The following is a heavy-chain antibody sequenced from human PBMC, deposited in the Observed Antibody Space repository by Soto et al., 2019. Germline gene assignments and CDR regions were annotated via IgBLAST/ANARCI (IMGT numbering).Heavy chain of an antibody. Sequence: QVQVVQSGAGVKKPGATANVSCKASGYRFTAYDMHWVRQAPGXRLEWLGWINTATGDTKYSPSFQGRVTLTRDTSATTAYMELSGLRFEDTAVYYCARTRGYCSGGSCYPLDYWGQGTLVTVSS. J-gene: IGHJ4*02. CDR2: INTATGDT. V-gene: IGHV1-3*04. CDR1: GYRFTAYD. D-gene: IGHD2-15*01. CDR3: ARTRGYCSGGSCYPLDY.